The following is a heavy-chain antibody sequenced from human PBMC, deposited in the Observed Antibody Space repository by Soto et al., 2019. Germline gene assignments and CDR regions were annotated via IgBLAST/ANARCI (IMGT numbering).Heavy chain of an antibody. V-gene: IGHV6-1*01. CDR2: TYYRSKWYN. J-gene: IGHJ3*02. CDR3: ARTTWLDYAFDS. D-gene: IGHD6-19*01. CDR1: GDSVSSNSAA. Sequence: SQTLSLTCAISGDSVSSNSAAWYWIRQSPSRGLELLGRTYYRSKWYNDYVGSVKSRLTINPDTSKNQFSLQLNSLTPEDTAVYYCARTTWLDYAFDSWAQGTMVTVSS.